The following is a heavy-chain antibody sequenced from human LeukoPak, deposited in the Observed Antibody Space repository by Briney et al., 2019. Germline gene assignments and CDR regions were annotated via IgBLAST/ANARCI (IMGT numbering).Heavy chain of an antibody. Sequence: GGSLRLSCAASGFTFSSYGMSWVRQAPGKGLEWVSAISGSGGSTYYADSVKGRFTISRDNAKNSLYLQMNSLRAEDTAVYYCARGDILTGYPFDYWGQGTLVTVSS. CDR3: ARGDILTGYPFDY. D-gene: IGHD3-9*01. CDR1: GFTFSSYG. CDR2: ISGSGGST. J-gene: IGHJ4*02. V-gene: IGHV3-23*01.